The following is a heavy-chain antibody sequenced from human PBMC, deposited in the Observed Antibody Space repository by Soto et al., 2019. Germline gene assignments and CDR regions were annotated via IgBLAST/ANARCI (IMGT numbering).Heavy chain of an antibody. CDR1: GFMFSRYW. J-gene: IGHJ6*02. Sequence: GGSLRLSCAASGFMFSRYWKTWVRQAPGKGLEWVANIKQDGSEKYYVDSVKGRFTISSDNAENSLYLQMSSLRVEDTAVYYCVRGSSSWYFYYYGMDAWGPGTTVTVSS. V-gene: IGHV3-7*01. D-gene: IGHD6-13*01. CDR2: IKQDGSEK. CDR3: VRGSSSWYFYYYGMDA.